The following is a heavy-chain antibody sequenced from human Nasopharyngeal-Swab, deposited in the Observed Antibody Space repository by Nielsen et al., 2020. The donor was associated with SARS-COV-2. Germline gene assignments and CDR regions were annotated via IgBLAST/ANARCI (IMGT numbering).Heavy chain of an antibody. D-gene: IGHD4-17*01. J-gene: IGHJ4*02. Sequence: GESLKISCAASGFTFSSYWMHWVRQAPGKGLVWVSRINSDGSSTSYADSVKGRFTISRDNAKNTLYLQMNSLRAEDTAVYYCAREGYGDYLDYWGQGTLVTVSS. CDR1: GFTFSSYW. CDR2: INSDGSST. V-gene: IGHV3-74*01. CDR3: AREGYGDYLDY.